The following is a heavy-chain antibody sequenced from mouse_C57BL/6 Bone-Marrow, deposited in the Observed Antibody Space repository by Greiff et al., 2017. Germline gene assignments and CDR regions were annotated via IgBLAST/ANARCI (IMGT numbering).Heavy chain of an antibody. Sequence: VQLLQSGPDLVKPGASVKISCKASGFSFTDYNMNWVKQSNGKSLEWIGVINPNYGTTSYTQKVKGKVTLTVDQSYSTAYMQLNRLTSEDSAVYYCARGLTWYFDVWGKGTTVTVSS. CDR2: INPNYGTT. J-gene: IGHJ1*03. V-gene: IGHV1-39*01. CDR1: GFSFTDYN. CDR3: ARGLTWYFDV.